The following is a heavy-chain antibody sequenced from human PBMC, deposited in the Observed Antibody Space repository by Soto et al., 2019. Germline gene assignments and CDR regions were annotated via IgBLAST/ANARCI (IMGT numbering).Heavy chain of an antibody. CDR2: IYYSGST. CDR3: IQSRCGGDCLQSYASYYYYGMDV. J-gene: IGHJ6*02. CDR1: GGSISSYY. Sequence: PSETLCLTCTVSGGSISSYYWSWIRQPPGKGLEWIGYIYYSGSTNYNPSLKSRVTISVDTSKNQVVLTMTNMDPVDTATYYCIQSRCGGDCLQSYASYYYYGMDVWGQGTTVTVSS. V-gene: IGHV4-59*01. D-gene: IGHD2-21*02.